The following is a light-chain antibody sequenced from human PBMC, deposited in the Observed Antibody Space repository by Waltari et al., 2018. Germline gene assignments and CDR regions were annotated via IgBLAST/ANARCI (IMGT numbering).Light chain of an antibody. Sequence: DIQLTQSPSTLSASLGARVTITCRASQSVKNFLNWYQQKPGKAPKLLIFAASNLQSGVPSRFSGSGSETVFTLTISSLQPEDFATYYCQQSNSANTFGQGTKLDIK. J-gene: IGKJ2*01. CDR2: AAS. CDR1: QSVKNF. CDR3: QQSNSANT. V-gene: IGKV1-39*01.